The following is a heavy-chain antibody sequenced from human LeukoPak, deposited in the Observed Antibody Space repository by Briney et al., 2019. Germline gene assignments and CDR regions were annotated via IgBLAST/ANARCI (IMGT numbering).Heavy chain of an antibody. V-gene: IGHV3-48*03. CDR1: GFTFSSYE. J-gene: IGHJ6*04. CDR2: ISSSGSTI. D-gene: IGHD3-10*02. CDR3: AELGITMIGGV. Sequence: GGSLRLSCAASGFTFSSYEMNWVRQAPGRGLEWVSYISSSGSTIYYADSVKGRFTISRDNAKNSLYLQMNSLRAEDTAVYYCAELGITMIGGVWGEGTTVTISS.